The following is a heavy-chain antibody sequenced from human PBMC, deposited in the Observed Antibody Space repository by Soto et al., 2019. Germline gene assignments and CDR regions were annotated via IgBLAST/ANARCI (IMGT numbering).Heavy chain of an antibody. CDR1: GFTFSAYW. D-gene: IGHD3-16*01. CDR2: ISSDGRTT. V-gene: IGHV3-74*03. J-gene: IGHJ4*02. CDR3: TREGGDY. Sequence: PGGSLRLSCAASGFTFSAYWMNWVRQAPGKGLVWVSRISSDGRTTTYTDSVKGRFTISRDNAKNTLSLQMNSLRAEDTAVYYCTREGGDYWGQGPLVTVSS.